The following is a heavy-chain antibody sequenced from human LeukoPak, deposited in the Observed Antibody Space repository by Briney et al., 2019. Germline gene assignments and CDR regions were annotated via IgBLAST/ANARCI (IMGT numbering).Heavy chain of an antibody. CDR3: AKDTGRYDILTGYYSY. CDR1: GFTFSSYA. D-gene: IGHD3-9*01. Sequence: GGSLRLSCAASGFTFSSYAMSWVRQAPGEGLEWVSAITGSGGDTYHADSVKGRFTISRDNSKNTLYLQMNSLRAEDTAVYYCAKDTGRYDILTGYYSYWGQGTLVTVSS. CDR2: ITGSGGDT. J-gene: IGHJ4*02. V-gene: IGHV3-23*01.